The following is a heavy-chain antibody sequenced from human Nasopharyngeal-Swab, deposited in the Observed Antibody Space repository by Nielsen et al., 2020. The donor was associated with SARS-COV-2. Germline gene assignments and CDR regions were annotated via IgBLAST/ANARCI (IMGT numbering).Heavy chain of an antibody. Sequence: GSLKISCAASGFTFSDYYMSWIRQAPGKGLEWVSYISSSGSTIYYADSVKGRFTISRDNAKNSLYLQMNSLRAEDTAVYYCASLLWFGELPSDYYYYGMDVWGQGTTVTVSS. D-gene: IGHD3-10*01. J-gene: IGHJ6*02. V-gene: IGHV3-11*04. CDR3: ASLLWFGELPSDYYYYGMDV. CDR2: ISSSGSTI. CDR1: GFTFSDYY.